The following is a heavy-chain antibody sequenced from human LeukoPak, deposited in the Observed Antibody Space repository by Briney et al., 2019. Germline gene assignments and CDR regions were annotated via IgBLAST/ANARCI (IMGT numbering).Heavy chain of an antibody. D-gene: IGHD6-13*01. CDR3: ATGFASAGYSGYDY. J-gene: IGHJ4*02. V-gene: IGHV3-53*01. CDR2: IYSGGST. CDR1: GFTLSSNY. Sequence: GGSLRLSCAASGFTLSSNYMSWVRQAPGKGLEWVAVIYSGGSTYYADSVKGRFTISRDTSKNTLSLQMNSLRAEDTAVYYCATGFASAGYSGYDYWGQGTLVTVSS.